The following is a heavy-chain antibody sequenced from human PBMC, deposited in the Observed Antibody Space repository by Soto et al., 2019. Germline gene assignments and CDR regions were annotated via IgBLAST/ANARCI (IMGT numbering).Heavy chain of an antibody. Sequence: PGESLKISCKGSGYTFTNIWIGWVRQMPGKGLEWMGIIFPSDSDTRYSPSFQGQVTISADKSINTAYLQWSSLKASDTAVYYCARHSLIVSPLCVIDVWGQGPTLTASS. CDR1: GYTFTNIW. J-gene: IGHJ6*02. CDR2: IFPSDSDT. CDR3: ARHSLIVSPLCVIDV. D-gene: IGHD2-15*01. V-gene: IGHV5-51*01.